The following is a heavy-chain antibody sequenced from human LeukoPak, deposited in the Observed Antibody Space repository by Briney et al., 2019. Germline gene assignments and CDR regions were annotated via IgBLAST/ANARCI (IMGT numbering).Heavy chain of an antibody. CDR1: GFTFSSYA. V-gene: IGHV3-21*06. D-gene: IGHD2-15*01. Sequence: AGGSLRLSCTASGFTFSSYAMTWVRQAPGKGLEWISSMSSGSSYIYYADSVRGRFTISRDNTKNSLYLQMNNLRGEDTGIYYCARDRPTGASRVFVVQWGQGTPVTVSS. J-gene: IGHJ4*02. CDR3: ARDRPTGASRVFVVQ. CDR2: MSSGSSYI.